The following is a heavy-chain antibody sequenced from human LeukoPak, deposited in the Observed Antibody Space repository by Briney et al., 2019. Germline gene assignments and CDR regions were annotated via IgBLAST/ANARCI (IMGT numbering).Heavy chain of an antibody. Sequence: GGSLRLSCVASGFTLSSYNMKWVRQAPGKRLEWVSSISWRSSDIEYADSVKGRFTISRDIDKKSLYLQMNSLRVEDTAVYYCARDGLGSDYYYGMDVWGQGTTVTVSS. V-gene: IGHV3-21*01. D-gene: IGHD1-26*01. CDR3: ARDGLGSDYYYGMDV. CDR2: ISWRSSDI. CDR1: GFTLSSYN. J-gene: IGHJ6*02.